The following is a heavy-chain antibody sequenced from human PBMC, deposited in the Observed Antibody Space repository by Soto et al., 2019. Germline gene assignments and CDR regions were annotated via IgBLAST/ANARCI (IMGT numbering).Heavy chain of an antibody. Sequence: VQLLESGGGVVQPGRSQRLSCAASGFNFNNYGMHWVRQAPGKGLEWVAVIWNDGNGYYYANSVKGRFTISRDNSKNTLYLQMSSLRAEDTAVYYCARRQISPPTRGAASARGGMDVWGQGTTVTVSS. D-gene: IGHD6-13*01. CDR3: ARRQISPPTRGAASARGGMDV. CDR2: IWNDGNGY. J-gene: IGHJ6*02. CDR1: GFNFNNYG. V-gene: IGHV3-33*01.